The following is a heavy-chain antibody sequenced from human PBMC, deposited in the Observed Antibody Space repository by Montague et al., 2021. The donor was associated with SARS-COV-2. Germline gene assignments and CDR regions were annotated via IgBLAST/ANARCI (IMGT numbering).Heavy chain of an antibody. CDR1: GFTFSSYA. CDR3: AKRADCDSSAYYPSWFDP. CDR2: ISYDGSKK. Sequence: SLRLSCAASGFTFSSYAMHWVRQAPGKGLEWVAVISYDGSKKYYADSVKGRFTISRDNSKNTLYLQMNSLRAEDTALYYCAKRADCDSSAYYPSWFDPWGQGTLVTVSS. D-gene: IGHD3-22*01. V-gene: IGHV3-30-3*02. J-gene: IGHJ5*02.